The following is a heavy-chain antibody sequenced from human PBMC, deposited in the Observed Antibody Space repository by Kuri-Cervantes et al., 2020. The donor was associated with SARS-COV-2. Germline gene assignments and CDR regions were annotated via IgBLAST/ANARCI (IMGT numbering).Heavy chain of an antibody. V-gene: IGHV1-18*01. CDR2: ISAYNGNT. J-gene: IGHJ5*02. Sequence: ASVKVSCKASGGTFSSYAISWVRQAPGQGLEWMGWISAYNGNTSYAQKFQGRVTMTRDTSTSTVYMELSSLRSEDTAVYYCARDRRFDPWGQGTLVTVSS. CDR1: GGTFSSYA. CDR3: ARDRRFDP.